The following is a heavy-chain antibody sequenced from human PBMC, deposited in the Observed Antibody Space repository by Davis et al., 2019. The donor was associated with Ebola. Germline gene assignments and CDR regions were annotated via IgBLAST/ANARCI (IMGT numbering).Heavy chain of an antibody. J-gene: IGHJ6*02. CDR3: AREGTGPAALYYYYGMDV. CDR1: GFTFSSYA. Sequence: GGSLRLSCAASGFTFSSYAMSWVRQAPGKGLEWVSVIYSGGSTYYADSVKGRFTISRDNSKNTLYLQMNSLRAEDTAVYYCAREGTGPAALYYYYGMDVWGQGTTVTVSS. CDR2: IYSGGST. D-gene: IGHD2-2*01. V-gene: IGHV3-53*01.